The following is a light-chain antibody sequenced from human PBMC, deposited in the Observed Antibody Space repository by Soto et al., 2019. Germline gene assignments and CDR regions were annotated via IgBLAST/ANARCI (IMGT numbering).Light chain of an antibody. CDR1: QGISTY. Sequence: DIQLTQSPSFLSASVGDRVTITCRASQGISTYLAWYQQKPGKAPKLLIHTASTLQSGVPSRFSGSGSGTEFTLTISSLQPEDFASYYCQHRHSYPITFGQGTRLE. CDR2: TAS. CDR3: QHRHSYPIT. V-gene: IGKV1-9*01. J-gene: IGKJ5*01.